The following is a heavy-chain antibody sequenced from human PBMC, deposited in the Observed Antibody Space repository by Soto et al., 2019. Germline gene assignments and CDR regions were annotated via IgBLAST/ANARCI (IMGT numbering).Heavy chain of an antibody. J-gene: IGHJ6*04. Sequence: GGSLRLSCAASGFTFSDYYMSWIRQAPGKGLEWVSYISSSSSYTNYADSVKGRFTISRDNATNSLYLQMNSLRAEATAVYYCARDGCSGGSCYTGRYGMDVWGEGTTATVYS. CDR1: GFTFSDYY. D-gene: IGHD2-15*01. V-gene: IGHV3-11*06. CDR2: ISSSSSYT. CDR3: ARDGCSGGSCYTGRYGMDV.